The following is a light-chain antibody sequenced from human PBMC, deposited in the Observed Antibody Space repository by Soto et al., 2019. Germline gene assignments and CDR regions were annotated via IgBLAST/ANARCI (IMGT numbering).Light chain of an antibody. CDR3: QQTYTTPETT. V-gene: IGKV1-39*01. J-gene: IGKJ5*01. CDR1: QNIDMY. Sequence: DIHMTQSPSSLSASVGDTVTITCRASQNIDMYLNWYQLKPGKAPNLLMYGASYLKSGVPTRFSGSGSGTDFTLTISSLQPEDFAIYYCQQTYTTPETTFGQGTRLEIK. CDR2: GAS.